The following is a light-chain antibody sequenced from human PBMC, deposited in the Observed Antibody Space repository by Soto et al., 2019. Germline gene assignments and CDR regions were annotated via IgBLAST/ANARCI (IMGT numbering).Light chain of an antibody. V-gene: IGLV2-11*01. CDR2: DVS. Sequence: QSALTQPRSVSGSPGQSVTISCTGTSSDVGGYKSVSWYQQHPGKAPELMIYDVSKRPSGVPDRFSGSKSGNTASLTISGLQAEDEADYYCCSFAGTSYVFGTGTKLTVL. CDR3: CSFAGTSYV. J-gene: IGLJ1*01. CDR1: SSDVGGYKS.